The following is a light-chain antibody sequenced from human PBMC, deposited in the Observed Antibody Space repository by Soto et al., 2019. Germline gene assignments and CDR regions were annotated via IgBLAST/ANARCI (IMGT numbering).Light chain of an antibody. CDR3: GSWDSSLSAYV. V-gene: IGLV1-51*01. J-gene: IGLJ1*01. CDR2: DDN. CDR1: SSNIGGNS. Sequence: QSVLTQPPSVSAAPGQKVTMSCSLISSNIGGNSVSWYQQLPGTAPKLLIYDDNKRPSGIPDRFSGSKSGTSATLGITGFQTGDEADYYCGSWDSSLSAYVFGTGTKV.